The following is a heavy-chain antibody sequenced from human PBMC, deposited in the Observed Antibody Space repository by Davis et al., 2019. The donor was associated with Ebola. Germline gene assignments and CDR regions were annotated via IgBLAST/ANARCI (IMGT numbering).Heavy chain of an antibody. CDR1: GYTFTSYG. J-gene: IGHJ6*02. V-gene: IGHV1-18*01. CDR3: ARTLYSGYDFPYYYGMDV. D-gene: IGHD5-12*01. CDR2: ISAYNGNT. Sequence: ASVKVSCKASGYTFTSYGISWVRQAPGQGLEWMGWISAYNGNTNYAQKLQGRVTMTRDTSTSTVYMELSSLRSEDTAVYYCARTLYSGYDFPYYYGMDVWGQGTTITVSS.